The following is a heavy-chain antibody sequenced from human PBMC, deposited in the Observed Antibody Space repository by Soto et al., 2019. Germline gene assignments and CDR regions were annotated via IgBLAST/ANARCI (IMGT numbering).Heavy chain of an antibody. Sequence: EVQVVESGGGLIQPGGSLRLSCAASGFTVSSNYMSWVRQAPGKGLEWISVVYSDGGTFYADSVKGRFTISRDNSKNMLFLQMNSLRAEDTAVYYCVRDQGVPVPTWGQGTLVTVSS. CDR3: VRDQGVPVPT. J-gene: IGHJ4*02. D-gene: IGHD6-19*01. CDR2: VYSDGGT. V-gene: IGHV3-53*01. CDR1: GFTVSSNY.